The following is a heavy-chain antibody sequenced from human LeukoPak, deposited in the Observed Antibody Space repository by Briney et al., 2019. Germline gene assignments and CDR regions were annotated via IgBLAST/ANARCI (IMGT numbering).Heavy chain of an antibody. Sequence: PGRSLRLPCEASGFTFSSYGMHWVRQAPGKGLEWVAVIWYDGSNKYYADSVKGRFTISRDSSKNTLYLQMNSLRAEDTAVYYCARDLHYYVAMDVWGQGTTVTVSS. CDR1: GFTFSSYG. J-gene: IGHJ6*02. D-gene: IGHD3-10*02. V-gene: IGHV3-33*01. CDR2: IWYDGSNK. CDR3: ARDLHYYVAMDV.